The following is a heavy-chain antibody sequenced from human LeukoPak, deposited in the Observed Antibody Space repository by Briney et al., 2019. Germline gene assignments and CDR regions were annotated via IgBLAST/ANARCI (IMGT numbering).Heavy chain of an antibody. CDR3: VKDKYPVVVAATLDY. V-gene: IGHV3-64D*09. CDR2: ISSNGGIT. D-gene: IGHD2-15*01. J-gene: IGHJ4*02. Sequence: PGGSLRLSSSASGFTFSNYAMHWVRQAPGKGLEYVSDISSNGGITYYADSVKGRFTVSRDNSKNMLYLQMNSLRAEDTAVYYCVKDKYPVVVAATLDYWGQGILVTVSS. CDR1: GFTFSNYA.